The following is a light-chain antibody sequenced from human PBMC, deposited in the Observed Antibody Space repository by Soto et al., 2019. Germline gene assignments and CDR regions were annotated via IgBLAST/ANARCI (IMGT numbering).Light chain of an antibody. CDR2: DVN. Sequence: QSALTPPASVSGSHGQSITISCTGSSSDVGAYDYVSWYQQHPGKAPKLMIYDVNNRPSGVSNRFSGSKSGNTASLTISGLQAEDEADYYCSSSTSISTHRFVFGPGTKLTVL. J-gene: IGLJ1*01. CDR1: SSDVGAYDY. CDR3: SSSTSISTHRFV. V-gene: IGLV2-14*01.